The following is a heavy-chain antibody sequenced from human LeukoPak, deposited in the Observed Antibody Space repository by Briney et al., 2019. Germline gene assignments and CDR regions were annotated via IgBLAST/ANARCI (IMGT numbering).Heavy chain of an antibody. CDR1: GGSISSSSYY. Sequence: SETLSLTCTVSGGSISSSSYYWGWIRQPPGKGLEWIGSIYYSGSTYYNPSLKSRVTISVDTSKNQFSLKLSSVTAADTAVYYCARSSFCGGDCYFSPWGQGTLVTVSS. CDR2: IYYSGST. V-gene: IGHV4-39*07. J-gene: IGHJ5*02. D-gene: IGHD2-21*02. CDR3: ARSSFCGGDCYFSP.